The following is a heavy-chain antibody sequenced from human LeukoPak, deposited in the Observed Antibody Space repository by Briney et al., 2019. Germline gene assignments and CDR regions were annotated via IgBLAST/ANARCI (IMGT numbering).Heavy chain of an antibody. Sequence: SETPSLTCAVYGGSFSGYYWSWIRQPPGKGLEWIGEINHSGSTNYNPSLKSRVTISVDTSKNQFSLKLSSVTAADTAVYYCARGLVGGVYDYWGQGTLVTVSS. CDR1: GGSFSGYY. D-gene: IGHD3-16*01. J-gene: IGHJ4*02. CDR3: ARGLVGGVYDY. V-gene: IGHV4-34*01. CDR2: INHSGST.